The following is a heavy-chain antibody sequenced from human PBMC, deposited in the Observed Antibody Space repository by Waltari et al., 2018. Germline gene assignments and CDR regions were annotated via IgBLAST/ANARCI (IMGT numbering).Heavy chain of an antibody. J-gene: IGHJ6*03. V-gene: IGHV3-9*01. D-gene: IGHD7-27*01. CDR1: GFTFDDYA. CDR2: ISWDRGSI. Sequence: EVPLVESGGGLVQPGRSLRLSCAASGFTFDDYAMHWVRQSPGKGLEWVSGISWDRGSIGYADYVKGRFTISRDNDKNSLYLQMNSLRAEDTDLYYCAKDSNWGSNYDYYRDVWGKGTTVTGSS. CDR3: AKDSNWGSNYDYYRDV.